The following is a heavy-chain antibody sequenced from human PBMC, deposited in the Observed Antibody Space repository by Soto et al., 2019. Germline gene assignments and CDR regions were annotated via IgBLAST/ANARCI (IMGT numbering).Heavy chain of an antibody. CDR2: ISGIGGST. Sequence: PGGSLRPSRAASGLTFSSYAMSWVRQAPGKGLEWVSAISGIGGSTYYSDSVKGRFTISRDNSKNTLYLQMNSLRAEDTAVYYCAKTYYYDSSGYSLSGWFDPWGQGTLVTVS. J-gene: IGHJ5*02. D-gene: IGHD3-22*01. CDR1: GLTFSSYA. V-gene: IGHV3-23*01. CDR3: AKTYYYDSSGYSLSGWFDP.